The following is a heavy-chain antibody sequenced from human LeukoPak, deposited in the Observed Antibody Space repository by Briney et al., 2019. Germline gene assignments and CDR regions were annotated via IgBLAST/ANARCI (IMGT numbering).Heavy chain of an antibody. CDR3: TRSDAFDI. D-gene: IGHD5-24*01. CDR1: GFTFTNAW. J-gene: IGHJ3*02. Sequence: GGSLRLSCAASGFTFTNAWLSWVRQAPGKGLEWVGRIISKNDGGTTDYAAPVKGRFTISRDDSKNTLYLHMNSLKAEDTAVYFCTRSDAFDIWGQGTMVTVS. CDR2: IISKNDGGTT. V-gene: IGHV3-15*01.